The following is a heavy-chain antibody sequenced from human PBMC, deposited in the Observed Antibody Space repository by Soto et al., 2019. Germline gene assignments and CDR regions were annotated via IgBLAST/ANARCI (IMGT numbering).Heavy chain of an antibody. Sequence: GASVNFSFNTSGFTFTTYYIHWVRQAPGQVLDCMGMIDPSGGSTTYAQKFQGRITMTSDMSTSTVYMELSSLRSEDAAVYYCARVPYDSTVYYTFWGQGTLVTVSS. CDR3: ARVPYDSTVYYTF. CDR1: GFTFTTYY. V-gene: IGHV1-46*01. D-gene: IGHD3-22*01. J-gene: IGHJ4*02. CDR2: IDPSGGST.